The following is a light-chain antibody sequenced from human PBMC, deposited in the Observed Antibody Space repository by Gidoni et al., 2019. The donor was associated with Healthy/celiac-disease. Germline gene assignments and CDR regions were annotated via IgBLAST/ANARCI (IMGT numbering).Light chain of an antibody. CDR3: QQYGSSSYT. CDR1: QSVSSSY. CDR2: GAS. Sequence: ELVLTQSQGTLSLSPGEGATLSCRASQSVSSSYLAWYQQKPGQAPRLLIYGASSRATGIPDRFSGSGSGTDFTLTISRLEPEDFAVYYCQQYGSSSYTFXXXTKLEIK. J-gene: IGKJ2*01. V-gene: IGKV3-20*01.